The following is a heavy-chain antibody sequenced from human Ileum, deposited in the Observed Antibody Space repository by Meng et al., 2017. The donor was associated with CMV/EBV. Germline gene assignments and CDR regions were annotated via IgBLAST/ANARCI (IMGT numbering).Heavy chain of an antibody. CDR3: ARSSGSGSFSY. V-gene: IGHV4-39*07. J-gene: IGHJ4*02. CDR2: IYYSGTT. CDR1: GGSINNSPYF. Sequence: LQESGPGLVEPSGTLSLTCTVSGGSINNSPYFWGWIRQPPGKGLEWIGSIYYSGTTSYNPSLKSRITISVDTSKNQFSLKLTSVTAADTAVYYCARSSGSGSFSYWGQGTLVTVSS. D-gene: IGHD3-10*01.